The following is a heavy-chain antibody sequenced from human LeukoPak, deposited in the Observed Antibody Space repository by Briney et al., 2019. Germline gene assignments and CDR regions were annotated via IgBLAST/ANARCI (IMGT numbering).Heavy chain of an antibody. J-gene: IGHJ3*02. CDR1: GGSISSYY. D-gene: IGHD3-22*01. Sequence: PSETLSLTCTVSGGSISSYYWSWIRQPAGKGLEWIGRIYYSGSTNYNPSLKSRVTMSVDTSKNQFSLKLSSVTAADTAVYYCARDPSYYYDSSGYPLGAFDIWGQGTMVTVSS. V-gene: IGHV4-4*07. CDR3: ARDPSYYYDSSGYPLGAFDI. CDR2: IYYSGST.